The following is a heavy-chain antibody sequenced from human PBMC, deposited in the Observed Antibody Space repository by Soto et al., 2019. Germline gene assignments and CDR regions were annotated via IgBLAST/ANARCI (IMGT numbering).Heavy chain of an antibody. V-gene: IGHV3-74*01. CDR3: ARGIRNYYGTDV. Sequence: EVQLVESGGGLVQPGGSLRLSCAASGFTFSSYWMHWVRQGPGKGLVWVSRINGDGSNINYADSVRGRFTISRDNAKNTVYLQMNSLRDEDTAVYSCARGIRNYYGTDVWGQGTTVTVSS. CDR1: GFTFSSYW. J-gene: IGHJ6*02. CDR2: INGDGSNI. D-gene: IGHD5-18*01.